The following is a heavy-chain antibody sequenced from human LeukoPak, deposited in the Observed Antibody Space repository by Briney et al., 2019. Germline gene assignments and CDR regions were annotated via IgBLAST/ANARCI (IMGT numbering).Heavy chain of an antibody. J-gene: IGHJ4*02. V-gene: IGHV1-2*02. Sequence: GASVKVSCKASGYTFTGYYMHWVRQAPGQGLEWMRWIDPNSGGTNYAQKFQGRVTMTRDTSISTAYMELSRLRSDDTAVYYCARDPYGLLYSSSSYIDYWGQGTLVTVSS. D-gene: IGHD6-6*01. CDR1: GYTFTGYY. CDR3: ARDPYGLLYSSSSYIDY. CDR2: IDPNSGGT.